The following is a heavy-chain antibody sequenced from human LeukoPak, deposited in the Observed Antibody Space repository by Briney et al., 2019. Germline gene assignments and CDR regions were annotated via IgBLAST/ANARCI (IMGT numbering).Heavy chain of an antibody. J-gene: IGHJ4*02. CDR1: GGSISSGDYY. CDR3: ARSVRGATLGY. D-gene: IGHD3-10*01. V-gene: IGHV4-30-4*02. Sequence: PSETLSLTCTVSGGSISSGDYYWSWIRQPPGKGLEWIGYIYYSGSTYYNPSLKGRVTISVDTSKNQFSLKLSSVTAADTAVYYCARSVRGATLGYWGQGTLVTVSS. CDR2: IYYSGST.